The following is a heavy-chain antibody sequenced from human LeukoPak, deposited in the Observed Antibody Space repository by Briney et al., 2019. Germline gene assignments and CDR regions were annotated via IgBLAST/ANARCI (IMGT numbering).Heavy chain of an antibody. D-gene: IGHD4-17*01. CDR3: ARRNGDYGLDY. CDR1: GFTFSNYA. Sequence: GGSLRLSCAASGFTFSNYAMHWVRQAPGKGLEWVTVISYDGSHKYYADSVKGRFTISRDNFKNTLYLQMNSLRAEDTAVYYCARRNGDYGLDYWGQGTLVTVSS. J-gene: IGHJ4*02. V-gene: IGHV3-30*04. CDR2: ISYDGSHK.